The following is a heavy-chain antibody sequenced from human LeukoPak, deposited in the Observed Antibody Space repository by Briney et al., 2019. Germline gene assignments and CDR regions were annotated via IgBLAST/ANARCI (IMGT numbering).Heavy chain of an antibody. CDR3: ARNDFRDAFDM. CDR1: GYSISSGYY. J-gene: IGHJ3*02. CDR2: FYHSGST. Sequence: SETLSLTCTVSGYSISSGYYWGWIRQPPGKGLEWIGSFYHSGSTFYNPSLKSRVTLSVDTSKNQFSLKLISMIATDTAVYYCARNDFRDAFDMWGQGTMVTVSS. V-gene: IGHV4-38-2*02. D-gene: IGHD3-3*01.